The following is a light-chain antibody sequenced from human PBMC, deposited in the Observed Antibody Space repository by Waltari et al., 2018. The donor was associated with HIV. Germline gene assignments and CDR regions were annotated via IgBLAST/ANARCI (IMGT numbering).Light chain of an antibody. CDR2: VLN. V-gene: IGLV2-11*01. CDR3: CSYAGSYTLI. Sequence: QSALTQPRSVSGSPGQSVTISCTGTSRDVGLYKYVSWYQPHPGKVPKILIYVLNDRPTGVPDRFSGSKSGTTASLTISGLQAEDDAFYYCCSYAGSYTLIFGGGTKLTVL. CDR1: SRDVGLYKY. J-gene: IGLJ2*01.